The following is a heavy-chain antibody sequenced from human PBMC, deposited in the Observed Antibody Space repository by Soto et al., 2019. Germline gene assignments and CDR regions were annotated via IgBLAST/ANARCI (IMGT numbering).Heavy chain of an antibody. CDR3: ARTVTDGYLYFFDY. V-gene: IGHV4-59*01. CDR2: IYYSGST. J-gene: IGHJ4*02. CDR1: GGSISSYY. D-gene: IGHD4-17*01. Sequence: SETLSLTCTVSGGSISSYYWSWIRQPPGKGLEWIGYIYYSGSTNYNPSLKSRVTISVDTSKNQFSLKLSSVTAADTAVYYCARTVTDGYLYFFDYWGQGTLVTGSS.